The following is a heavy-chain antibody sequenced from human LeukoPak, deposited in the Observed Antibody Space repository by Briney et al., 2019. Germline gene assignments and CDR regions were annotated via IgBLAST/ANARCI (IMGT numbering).Heavy chain of an antibody. D-gene: IGHD3-3*01. J-gene: IGHJ4*02. V-gene: IGHV3-7*01. CDR2: IKQDGSEK. CDR1: GFTFSSYA. Sequence: PGGSLRLSCAASGFTFSSYAMSWVRQAPEKGLEWVANIKQDGSEKYYVDSVKGRFTISRDNAKNSLYLQMNSLRAEDTAVYYCAREYEGPWLDYWGQGTLVTVSS. CDR3: AREYEGPWLDY.